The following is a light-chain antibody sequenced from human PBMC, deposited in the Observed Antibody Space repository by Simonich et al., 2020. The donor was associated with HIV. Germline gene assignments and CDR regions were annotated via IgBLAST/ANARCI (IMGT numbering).Light chain of an antibody. V-gene: IGLV2-8*01. CDR2: DVS. CDR1: SSDVGSYNL. Sequence: QSALTQPASVSGSPGQSITISCTGTSSDVGSYNLVSWYQQHPGKAPKLMIYDVSTRPSGVPDRFSGSKSGSTASLTVSGLQAEDEADYYCSSYAGSNNFVFGTGTKVTVL. CDR3: SSYAGSNNFV. J-gene: IGLJ1*01.